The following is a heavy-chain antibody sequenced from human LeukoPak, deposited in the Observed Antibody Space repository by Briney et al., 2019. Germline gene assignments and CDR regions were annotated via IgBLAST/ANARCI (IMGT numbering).Heavy chain of an antibody. CDR3: ARDIYYYDSSGHAGY. CDR1: GFTFSSYS. Sequence: GGSLRLSCAASGFTFSSYSMNWVRQAPGKGLGWVSSISSSSSYIYYADSVKGRFTISRDNAKNSLYLQMNSLRAEDTAVYYCARDIYYYDSSGHAGYWGQGTLVTVSS. V-gene: IGHV3-21*01. CDR2: ISSSSSYI. D-gene: IGHD3-22*01. J-gene: IGHJ4*02.